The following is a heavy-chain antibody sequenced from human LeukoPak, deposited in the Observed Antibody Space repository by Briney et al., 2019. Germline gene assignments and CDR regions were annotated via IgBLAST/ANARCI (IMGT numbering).Heavy chain of an antibody. CDR1: GGTFSSYA. CDR2: IIPIFGTA. Sequence: GASVKVSCKASGGTFSSYAISWVRQAPGQGLEWMGGIIPIFGTANYAQKSQGRVTITADESTSTAYMELSSLRSEDTAVYYCARDRLHYYDSSGQYNWFDPWGQGTLVTVSS. J-gene: IGHJ5*02. CDR3: ARDRLHYYDSSGQYNWFDP. D-gene: IGHD3-22*01. V-gene: IGHV1-69*13.